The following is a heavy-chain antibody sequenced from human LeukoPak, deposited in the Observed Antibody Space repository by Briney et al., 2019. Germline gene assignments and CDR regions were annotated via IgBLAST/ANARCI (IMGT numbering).Heavy chain of an antibody. CDR2: FHPEDGET. V-gene: IGHV1-24*01. D-gene: IGHD2-21*01. CDR3: ATSPHGEYYFDY. J-gene: IGHJ4*02. CDR1: GYTLTELS. Sequence: ASVKVSCKVSGYTLTELSMHWVRQAPGKGREWRGGFHPEDGETIYAQKFQGRVTMAEDTYTDTAYMALSSLRSEDTAVYSCATSPHGEYYFDYWGQGTLVTVSS.